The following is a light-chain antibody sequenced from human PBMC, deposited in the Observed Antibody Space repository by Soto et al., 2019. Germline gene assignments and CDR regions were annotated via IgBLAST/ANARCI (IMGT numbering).Light chain of an antibody. V-gene: IGKV2-30*01. CDR1: HSLAYSDGSSD. CDR2: RVS. Sequence: VRTQSPITLPVPHGQPDSSSCSSSHSLAYSDGSSDVNWFQQRPGQPPRRLIYRVSNRDSGVPDRFSGSGAGTDFTLKISRVEAEDVGVYYCMQGTHWPIAFGQGTRLEIK. CDR3: MQGTHWPIA. J-gene: IGKJ5*01.